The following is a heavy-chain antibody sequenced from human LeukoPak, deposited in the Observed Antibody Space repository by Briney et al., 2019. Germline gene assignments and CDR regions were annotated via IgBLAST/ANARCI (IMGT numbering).Heavy chain of an antibody. J-gene: IGHJ4*02. Sequence: GGSLRLSCAASGFTFSSYAMHWVRQAPGKGLEWVAVISHDGSNKYYADSVKGRFTISRDNSKNTLYLQMNSLRAEDTAVYYCARSDISMVRGVQYYFDYWGQGTLVTVSS. CDR1: GFTFSSYA. CDR3: ARSDISMVRGVQYYFDY. CDR2: ISHDGSNK. V-gene: IGHV3-30-3*01. D-gene: IGHD3-10*01.